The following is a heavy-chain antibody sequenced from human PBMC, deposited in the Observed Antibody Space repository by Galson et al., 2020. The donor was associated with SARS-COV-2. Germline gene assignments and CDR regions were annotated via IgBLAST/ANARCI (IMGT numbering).Heavy chain of an antibody. Sequence: ASVKVSCKASGYTFTSYAMNWVRQAPGQGLEWMGWLNTNTGNPTYAQGFTGRFVFSLDTSVSTAYLQISSLKAEDTAVYYCARPPMAYYDCWSGYQIPTQLDYWGQGTLVTVSS. J-gene: IGHJ4*02. CDR1: GYTFTSYA. CDR2: LNTNTGNP. CDR3: ARPPMAYYDCWSGYQIPTQLDY. V-gene: IGHV7-4-1*02. D-gene: IGHD3-3*01.